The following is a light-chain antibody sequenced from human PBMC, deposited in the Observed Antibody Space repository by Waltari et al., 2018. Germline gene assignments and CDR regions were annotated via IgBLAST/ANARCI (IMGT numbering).Light chain of an antibody. CDR2: DVS. V-gene: IGKV3-11*01. J-gene: IGKJ4*01. CDR3: QQRGNWPLT. Sequence: EIVLTQSPAPLSLSPGERATLSCRASQSISSYLAWYQQKPGQAPRLLIYDVSNRATGIPARFSGSGSWTYFTLTISSLESEDFAVYYCQQRGNWPLTFGGGTKVEIK. CDR1: QSISSY.